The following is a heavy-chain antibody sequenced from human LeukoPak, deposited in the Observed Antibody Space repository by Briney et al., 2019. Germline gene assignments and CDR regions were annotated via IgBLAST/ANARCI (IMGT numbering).Heavy chain of an antibody. CDR1: GFTFSSYV. V-gene: IGHV3-23*01. CDR2: ISGSGGST. Sequence: PGGSLRLSCAASGFTFSSYVMSWIRQAPGKGLEWVSAISGSGGSTYYADSVKGRFTISRDNSKNTLYLQMNSLRADDTAVYYCATKRVHGNWGQGTLVTVSS. J-gene: IGHJ4*02. D-gene: IGHD1-1*01. CDR3: ATKRVHGN.